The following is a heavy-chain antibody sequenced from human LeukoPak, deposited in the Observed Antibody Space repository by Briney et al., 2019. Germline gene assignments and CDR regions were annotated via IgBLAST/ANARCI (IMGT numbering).Heavy chain of an antibody. CDR1: GFSFSSYA. Sequence: GGSLRLSCAASGFSFSSYAMSWVRQAPGKGLEWVSAISGSGGSTYYADSVKGRFTISRDNSKNTLYLQMNSLRAEDTAVYYCAKDPTAYYYDSSGYLDYWGQRTLVTLSS. CDR2: ISGSGGST. J-gene: IGHJ4*02. CDR3: AKDPTAYYYDSSGYLDY. D-gene: IGHD3-22*01. V-gene: IGHV3-23*01.